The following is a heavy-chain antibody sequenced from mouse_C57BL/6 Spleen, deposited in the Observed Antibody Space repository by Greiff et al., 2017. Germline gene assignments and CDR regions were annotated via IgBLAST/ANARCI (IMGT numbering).Heavy chain of an antibody. CDR3: ARAGGYYGPYYFGY. CDR2: IDPSGSYT. CDR1: GYTFTSYW. V-gene: IGHV1-59*01. Sequence: QVQLQQPGAELVRPGTSVKLSCKASGYTFTSYWMPWVKQRPGQGLEWIGVIDPSGSYTNYHQKFKGKATLTVDTSSNTAYMQLSSLTSEDSAVYYCARAGGYYGPYYFGYWGPGTTLSVSS. D-gene: IGHD1-2*01. J-gene: IGHJ2*01.